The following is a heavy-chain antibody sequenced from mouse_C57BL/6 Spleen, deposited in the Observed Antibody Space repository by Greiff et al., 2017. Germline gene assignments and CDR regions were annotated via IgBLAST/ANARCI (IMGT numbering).Heavy chain of an antibody. CDR1: GFTFSDYG. J-gene: IGHJ1*03. D-gene: IGHD1-1*01. CDR2: ISSGSSTI. CDR3: ASPYYYGSSLYFDV. Sequence: EVQRVESGGGLVKPGGSLKLSCAASGFTFSDYGMHWVRQAPEKGLEWVAYISSGSSTIYYADTVKGRFTISRDNAKNTLFLQMTSLRSEDTAMYYCASPYYYGSSLYFDVWGTGTTVTVSS. V-gene: IGHV5-17*01.